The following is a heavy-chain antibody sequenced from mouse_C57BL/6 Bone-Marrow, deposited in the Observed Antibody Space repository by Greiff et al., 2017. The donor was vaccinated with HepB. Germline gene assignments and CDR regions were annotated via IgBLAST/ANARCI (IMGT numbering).Heavy chain of an antibody. CDR2: IRNKANGYTT. J-gene: IGHJ3*01. D-gene: IGHD2-1*01. V-gene: IGHV7-3*01. Sequence: EVKLMESGGGLVQPGGSLSLSCAASGFTFTDYYMSWVRQPPGKALEWLGVIRNKANGYTTEYSASVKGRFTISRDNSQSILYLQMNALRAEDSATYYCASLYGNYGAYWGQGTLVTVSA. CDR1: GFTFTDYY. CDR3: ASLYGNYGAY.